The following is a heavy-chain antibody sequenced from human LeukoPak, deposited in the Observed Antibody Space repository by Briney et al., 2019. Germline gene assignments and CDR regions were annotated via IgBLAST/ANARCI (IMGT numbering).Heavy chain of an antibody. D-gene: IGHD3-10*01. CDR3: AKDRYGGFGELLPFDY. CDR1: GFTFSSYA. CDR2: ISYDGSNK. Sequence: GGSLRLSCAASGFTFSSYAMHWVRQAPGKGLEWVAVISYDGSNKYYADSVKGRFTISRDNSKNTLYLQMNSLRAEDTAVYYCAKDRYGGFGELLPFDYWGQGTLVTVSS. V-gene: IGHV3-30*04. J-gene: IGHJ4*02.